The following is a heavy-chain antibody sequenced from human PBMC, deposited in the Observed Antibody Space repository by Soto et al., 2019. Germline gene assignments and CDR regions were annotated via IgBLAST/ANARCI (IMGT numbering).Heavy chain of an antibody. Sequence: VQLQGSGPGLVKPSQTLSLTCTVSGASVNTGDYYWSYIRQSPGKGLEWLGYIFYSGDTYYNPSLKSPATLSLNTSRNQISLTLTSVTDADTAVYFCVGTGTTDDFWGQGTLVTVSS. CDR2: IFYSGDT. D-gene: IGHD1-1*01. CDR3: VGTGTTDDF. J-gene: IGHJ1*01. CDR1: GASVNTGDYY. V-gene: IGHV4-30-4*08.